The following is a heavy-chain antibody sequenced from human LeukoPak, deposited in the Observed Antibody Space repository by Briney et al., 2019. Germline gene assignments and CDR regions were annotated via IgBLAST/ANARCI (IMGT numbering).Heavy chain of an antibody. Sequence: HPGGSLRLSCAASGLTFSSYEMTWVRQAPGKGLEGVSYISSSGSTIYYADSVKGRFTISRDNAKNSLYLQMNSLRAEDTAVYYCAELGITMIGGVWCKGSTVTISS. CDR2: ISSSGSTI. D-gene: IGHD3-10*02. J-gene: IGHJ6*04. V-gene: IGHV3-48*03. CDR3: AELGITMIGGV. CDR1: GLTFSSYE.